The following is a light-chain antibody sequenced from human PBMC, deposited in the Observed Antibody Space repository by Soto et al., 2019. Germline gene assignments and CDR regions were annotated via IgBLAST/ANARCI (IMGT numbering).Light chain of an antibody. CDR3: QQYGTSEII. CDR2: DTS. V-gene: IGKV3-20*01. Sequence: PGNRATLSCRASQSLTNXYIXXYXXKXGXXXRXXXYDTSSRATGIPDRFSGSGYGTDFTLTITRLEPEDFAVFYCQQYGTSEIIFGQGTKVDIK. J-gene: IGKJ1*01. CDR1: QSLTNXY.